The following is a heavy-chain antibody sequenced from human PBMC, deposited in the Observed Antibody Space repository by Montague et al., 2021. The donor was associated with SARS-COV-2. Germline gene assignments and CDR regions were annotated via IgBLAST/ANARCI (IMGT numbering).Heavy chain of an antibody. CDR2: IDWDDDK. CDR1: GFSLSTSGMC. D-gene: IGHD6-19*01. V-gene: IGHV2-70*11. J-gene: IGHJ6*02. CDR3: ARIPVPAPLYTGYSSGRAFGMDV. Sequence: PALVKPTQTLTLTCTFSGFSLSTSGMCVSWIRQPPGKALEWLARIDWDDDKYYSTSLKTRLTISKDTSKNQVVLTMTNMDPVDTATYDCARIPVPAPLYTGYSSGRAFGMDVWGQGTTVTVSS.